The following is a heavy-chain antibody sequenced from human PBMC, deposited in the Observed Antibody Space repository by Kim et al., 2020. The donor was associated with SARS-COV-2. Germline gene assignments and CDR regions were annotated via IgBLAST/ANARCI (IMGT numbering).Heavy chain of an antibody. V-gene: IGHV4-34*01. J-gene: IGHJ5*02. CDR2: INHSGST. D-gene: IGHD3-10*01. Sequence: SETLSLTFAVYGGSFSGYYWSWIRQPPGKGLEWIGEINHSGSTNYNPSLKSRVTISVDTSKNQFSLKLSSVTAADTAVYYCARGTDSKYYYGSGSYVSYQPPHNWFDPWGQGTLVTVSS. CDR1: GGSFSGYY. CDR3: ARGTDSKYYYGSGSYVSYQPPHNWFDP.